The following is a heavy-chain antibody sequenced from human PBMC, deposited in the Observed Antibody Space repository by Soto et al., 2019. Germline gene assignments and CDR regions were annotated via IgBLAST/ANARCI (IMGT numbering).Heavy chain of an antibody. CDR1: GYTFSSYA. CDR2: ISVYNGNT. CDR3: AVSGLNYYYYYYMDV. J-gene: IGHJ6*03. Sequence: QVQLVQSGAEVKKPGASVKVSCKASGYTFSSYAISWVRQAPGQGLEWMGWISVYNGNTNYAQKFQGRVTMTTDTSTSTAYMELRSLRSDYTAVYYCAVSGLNYYYYYYMDVWGKGTTVTVSS. D-gene: IGHD3-3*02. V-gene: IGHV1-18*01.